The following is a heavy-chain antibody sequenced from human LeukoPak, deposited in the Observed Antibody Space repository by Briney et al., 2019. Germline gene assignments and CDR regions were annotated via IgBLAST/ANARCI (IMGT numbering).Heavy chain of an antibody. CDR2: ISSSSRSI. D-gene: IGHD3-22*01. V-gene: IGHV3-21*01. CDR3: ARDRDDDSSGSIDDAFDI. CDR1: GFTFSAYS. Sequence: GGSLILSCAASGFTFSAYSMNWVRQAPGRGLEWVSAISSSSRSIYNADSVKGRFTISRDNAKRSLYLQMNSLRAEDTAVYYCARDRDDDSSGSIDDAFDIWGQGTMVTVSS. J-gene: IGHJ3*02.